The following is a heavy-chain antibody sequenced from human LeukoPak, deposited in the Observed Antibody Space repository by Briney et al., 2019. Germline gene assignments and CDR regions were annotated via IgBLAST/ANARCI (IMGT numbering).Heavy chain of an antibody. J-gene: IGHJ4*02. CDR2: IYYSGST. D-gene: IGHD3-22*01. CDR1: GGSISSYY. V-gene: IGHV4-59*01. Sequence: SETLSLTCTVSGGSISSYYWSWIRQPPGKGLGWIGYIYYSGSTNYNPSLKSRVTISVDTSKNQFSLKLSSVTAADTAVYYCARAKYYYDSSGNFDYWGQGTLVTVSS. CDR3: ARAKYYYDSSGNFDY.